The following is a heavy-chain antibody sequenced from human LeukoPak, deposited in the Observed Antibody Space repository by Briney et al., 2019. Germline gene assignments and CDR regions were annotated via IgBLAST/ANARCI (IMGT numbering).Heavy chain of an antibody. J-gene: IGHJ5*02. Sequence: PGGSLRLSCAGSGFSFSGFSMNWVRQAPGKGLEWVANINQDGSEKNYVDSVKGRFTISRDNAKNSVYLQMNSLRAEDTAVYYCARDWSLNWFDPWGQGTLVTVSS. CDR3: ARDWSLNWFDP. CDR2: INQDGSEK. D-gene: IGHD1-26*01. V-gene: IGHV3-7*05. CDR1: GFSFSGFS.